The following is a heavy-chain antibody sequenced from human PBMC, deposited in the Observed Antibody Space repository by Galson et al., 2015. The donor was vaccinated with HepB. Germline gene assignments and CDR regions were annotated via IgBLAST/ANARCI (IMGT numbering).Heavy chain of an antibody. CDR1: GFSLSAYS. J-gene: IGHJ2*01. D-gene: IGHD3-10*01. CDR2: ISSQSWTI. V-gene: IGHV3-48*04. Sequence: SLRLSCAVSGFSLSAYSMNWVRQAPGKGLEWVSYISSQSWTIYHADSVKGRFTISRDNAKNSLYLQMNSLRAGDTAVYYCARDGSKSRFGELLTYYYFDLWGRGTPVTVSS. CDR3: ARDGSKSRFGELLTYYYFDL.